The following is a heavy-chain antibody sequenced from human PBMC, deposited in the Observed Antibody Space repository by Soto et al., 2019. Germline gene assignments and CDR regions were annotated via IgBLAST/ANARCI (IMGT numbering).Heavy chain of an antibody. Sequence: SETLSLTSDVYGGSFSDYIWTWIRQTPGKGLQWIGQINHSGSANYNPSLKSRVTISVHTSSSQFSLELSSVTAADTAVYYCARGLISGSHYSGGWYYFDSWGQGTQVTVSS. J-gene: IGHJ4*02. V-gene: IGHV4-34*01. CDR1: GGSFSDYI. CDR3: ARGLISGSHYSGGWYYFDS. D-gene: IGHD1-26*01. CDR2: INHSGSA.